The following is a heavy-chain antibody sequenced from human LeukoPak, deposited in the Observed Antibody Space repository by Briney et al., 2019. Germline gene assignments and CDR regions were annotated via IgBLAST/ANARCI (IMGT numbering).Heavy chain of an antibody. J-gene: IGHJ3*02. CDR3: ARDREAVTGTGAFDI. D-gene: IGHD6-19*01. Sequence: PGGSLRLSCAASGFTFSSYAMNWVRQSPGKGLEWVSAISNSGERTYYADSVKGRFTISRYNARNSLYLQMNSLRTDDAAVYYCARDREAVTGTGAFDIWGQGTMVTVSS. CDR2: ISNSGERT. V-gene: IGHV3-23*01. CDR1: GFTFSSYA.